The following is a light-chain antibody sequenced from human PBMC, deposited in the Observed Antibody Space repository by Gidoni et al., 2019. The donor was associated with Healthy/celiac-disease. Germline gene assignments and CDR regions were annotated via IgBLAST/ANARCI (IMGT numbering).Light chain of an antibody. V-gene: IGKV3-20*01. CDR1: QSVSSIY. CDR3: QQYGSSRLT. J-gene: IGKJ4*01. CDR2: GAS. Sequence: EIVLTQSPGTLSLSQGERATLSCRASQSVSSIYLAWYQQKPGQAPRLLIYGASSRATCIPDRFSGSGSGTDFTLTISRLEPEDFAVYYCQQYGSSRLTFGGGTKVEIK.